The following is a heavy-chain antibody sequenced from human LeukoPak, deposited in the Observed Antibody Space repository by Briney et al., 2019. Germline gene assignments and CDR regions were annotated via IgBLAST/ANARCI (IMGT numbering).Heavy chain of an antibody. V-gene: IGHV3-23*01. J-gene: IGHJ4*02. CDR2: ISGSGGST. D-gene: IGHD3-9*01. Sequence: PGASLRLSCAASGFTFSSYAMSWVRQPPGKGLEWVLAISGSGGSTYYAYSVKCRFTISRDNSKITLYLQMNSLRAKDTAVYYCAKTPSYDILTGYCRFDYWGQGTLVTVSS. CDR3: AKTPSYDILTGYCRFDY. CDR1: GFTFSSYA.